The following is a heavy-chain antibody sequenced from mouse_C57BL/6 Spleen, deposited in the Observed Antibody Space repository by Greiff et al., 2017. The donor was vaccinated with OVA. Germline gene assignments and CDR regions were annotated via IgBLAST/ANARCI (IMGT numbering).Heavy chain of an antibody. J-gene: IGHJ1*03. D-gene: IGHD2-4*01. CDR2: INPNNGGT. Sequence: EVQVVESGPELVKPGASVKMSCKASGYTFTDYNIHWVKQSHGKSLEWIGYINPNNGGTSYNQKFKGKAPLTVNKSSSTAYMELRRLTSEDSAVYYCARYYDDGYFDVWGTGTTVTVSS. V-gene: IGHV1-22*01. CDR3: ARYYDDGYFDV. CDR1: GYTFTDYN.